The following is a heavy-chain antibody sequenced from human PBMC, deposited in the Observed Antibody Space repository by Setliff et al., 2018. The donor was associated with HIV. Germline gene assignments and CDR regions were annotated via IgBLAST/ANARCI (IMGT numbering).Heavy chain of an antibody. CDR3: VKEYHTTATDTRVANYFDY. J-gene: IGHJ4*02. V-gene: IGHV1-46*01. D-gene: IGHD6-13*01. Sequence: ASVKVSCKASGYTFTSYYMHWVRQAPGQGLEWMGIINPSGGSTSHAQKFQGRVTMTSDTSTSTVYMELRSLRSEDTAIYYCVKEYHTTATDTRVANYFDYWGQGTLVTVSS. CDR2: INPSGGST. CDR1: GYTFTSYY.